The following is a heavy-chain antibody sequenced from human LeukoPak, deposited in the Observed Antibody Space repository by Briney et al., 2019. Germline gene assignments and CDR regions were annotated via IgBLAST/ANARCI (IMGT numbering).Heavy chain of an antibody. J-gene: IGHJ4*02. CDR1: GFPFNRFA. V-gene: IGHV3-23*01. CDR3: AKEGITGADS. CDR2: ISGGGDA. Sequence: GSLRLSCTASGFPFNRFAMSWVRQAPGQGLAWVSAISGGGDAHYADSVKGRFTISRDNSKNTPFLHMNNLTADDTALYYCAKEGITGADSWGQGTLVSVSS.